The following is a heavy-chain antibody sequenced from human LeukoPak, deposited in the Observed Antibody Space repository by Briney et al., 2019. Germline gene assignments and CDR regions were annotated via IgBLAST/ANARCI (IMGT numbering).Heavy chain of an antibody. CDR3: ARAPPYNWNYLKYYYYMDV. V-gene: IGHV4-59*01. CDR2: IYYSGST. Sequence: SETLSLTCTVSGGPISSYYWSWIRQPPGKGLEWFGYIYYSGSTNNNPSLKSRVTISVGTSKNQFSLKLSSVTAADTAVYYCARAPPYNWNYLKYYYYMDVWGKGTTVTVSS. D-gene: IGHD1-7*01. CDR1: GGPISSYY. J-gene: IGHJ6*03.